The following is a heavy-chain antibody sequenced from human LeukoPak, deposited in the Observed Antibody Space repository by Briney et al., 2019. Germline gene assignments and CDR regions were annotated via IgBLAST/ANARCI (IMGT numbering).Heavy chain of an antibody. D-gene: IGHD3-3*01. CDR3: ARDSVVVVIMGAFDI. CDR1: GFTFSSYS. CDR2: ISSSSSTI. V-gene: IGHV3-48*01. Sequence: GGSLRLSCAASGFTFSSYSMNWVRQAPGKGLEWVSYISSSSSTIYYADSVKGRFTISRDNAKNSLYLQTNSLRAEDTAVYYCARDSVVVVIMGAFDIWGQGTMVTVSS. J-gene: IGHJ3*02.